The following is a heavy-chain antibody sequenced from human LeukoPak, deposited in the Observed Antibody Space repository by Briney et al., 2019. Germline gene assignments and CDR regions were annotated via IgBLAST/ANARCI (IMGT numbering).Heavy chain of an antibody. CDR3: AGRLDVDTAMAPYYYYYGMDV. CDR2: IIPNFGTA. Sequence: SVKVSCKASGGTFSSYALSWVRQAPGQGLEWMGGIIPNFGTANYAQKFQGRVTITADESTSTAYMELSSLRSEDTAVYYCAGRLDVDTAMAPYYYYYGMDVWGQGTTVTVSS. D-gene: IGHD5-18*01. J-gene: IGHJ6*02. V-gene: IGHV1-69*13. CDR1: GGTFSSYA.